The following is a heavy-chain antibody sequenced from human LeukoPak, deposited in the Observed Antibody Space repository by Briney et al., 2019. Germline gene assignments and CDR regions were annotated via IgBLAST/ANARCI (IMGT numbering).Heavy chain of an antibody. CDR2: INHSGST. V-gene: IGHV4-34*01. J-gene: IGHJ5*02. D-gene: IGHD6-13*01. CDR1: GGSFSGYY. CDR3: ARAGFSSSWYLKRSNWFDP. Sequence: SETLSLTCAVYGGSFSGYYWSWIRQPPGKGLEWIGEINHSGSTNYNPSLKSRVTISVDTSKNQFSLKLSSVTAADTAVYYCARAGFSSSWYLKRSNWFDPWGQGTLVTVSS.